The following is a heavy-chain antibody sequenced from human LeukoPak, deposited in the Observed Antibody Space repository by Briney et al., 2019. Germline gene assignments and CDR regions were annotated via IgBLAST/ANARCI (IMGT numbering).Heavy chain of an antibody. CDR3: AGEVSIPHTPVYNWFDP. J-gene: IGHJ5*02. CDR2: IYYSGST. CDR1: GGSISSYY. V-gene: IGHV4-59*01. Sequence: SETLSLTCTVSGGSISSYYWSWIRQAPGKGLEWIGYIYYSGSTNYNPSLKSRVTISVDTSKNQFSLKLSSVTAADTAVYYCAGEVSIPHTPVYNWFDPWGQGTLVTVSS. D-gene: IGHD6-6*01.